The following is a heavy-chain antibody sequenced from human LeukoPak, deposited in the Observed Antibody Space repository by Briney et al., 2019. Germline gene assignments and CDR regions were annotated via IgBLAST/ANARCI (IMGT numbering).Heavy chain of an antibody. CDR3: AREGRTAAYYYYYGMDV. J-gene: IGHJ6*02. Sequence: ASVKVSCKASGYTFTSYAMNWVRQAPGQGLEWMGWINTNTGNPTYAQGFTGRFVFSLDTSVSTAYLQISSLKAEDTAVYYCAREGRTAAYYYYYGMDVWGQGTTVTVSS. V-gene: IGHV7-4-1*02. CDR2: INTNTGNP. CDR1: GYTFTSYA. D-gene: IGHD6-13*01.